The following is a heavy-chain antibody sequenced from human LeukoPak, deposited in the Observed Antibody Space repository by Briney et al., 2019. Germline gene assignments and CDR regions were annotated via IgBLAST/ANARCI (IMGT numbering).Heavy chain of an antibody. D-gene: IGHD3-10*01. V-gene: IGHV3-23*01. CDR3: AKGAVVRGVPNYSYYHMDV. CDR2: ISGRGVGT. CDR1: GFDFNNYA. J-gene: IGHJ6*03. Sequence: GVSLRLSCAASGFDFNNYAMTWVPQAPGRALEWVSTISGRGVGTYYADSVKGRFTVSRDNSQNTLYLQMNGLGAGDTAVYYCAKGAVVRGVPNYSYYHMDVWGKGTTVIVSS.